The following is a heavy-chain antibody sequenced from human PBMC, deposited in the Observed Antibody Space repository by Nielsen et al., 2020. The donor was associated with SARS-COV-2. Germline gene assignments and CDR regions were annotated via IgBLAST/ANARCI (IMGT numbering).Heavy chain of an antibody. J-gene: IGHJ5*02. Sequence: ASVKVSCKASGYTFTNYGISWVRQAPGQGLEWLGWISGHNGDTYYAQKVQDRLTLTADSSTSTAFLELTSLTSDDTAVNYCARYSTGWFSGLYWFDPWGQEPRVTVS. CDR3: ARYSTGWFSGLYWFDP. D-gene: IGHD2-2*01. CDR1: GYTFTNYG. CDR2: ISGHNGDT. V-gene: IGHV1-18*04.